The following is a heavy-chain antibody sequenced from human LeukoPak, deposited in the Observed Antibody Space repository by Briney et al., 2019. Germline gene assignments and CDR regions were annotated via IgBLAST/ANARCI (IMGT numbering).Heavy chain of an antibody. CDR1: GGSFSGYY. V-gene: IGHV4-34*01. CDR3: ARHYLQYGWSIGYYYYYYMDV. D-gene: IGHD6-19*01. Sequence: PSETLSLTCAVYGGSFSGYYWGWIRQSPGKGLEWIGEINHSGTTNYNPSLKSRVTISVDTSKNQFSLKLSSVTAADTAVYYCARHYLQYGWSIGYYYYYYMDVWGKGTTVTVSS. CDR2: INHSGTT. J-gene: IGHJ6*03.